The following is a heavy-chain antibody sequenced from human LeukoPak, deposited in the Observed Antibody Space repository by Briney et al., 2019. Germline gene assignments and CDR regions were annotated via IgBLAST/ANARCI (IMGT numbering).Heavy chain of an antibody. V-gene: IGHV3-23*01. CDR3: AQGYSSGWYPY. CDR1: GFSVSSFG. J-gene: IGHJ4*02. Sequence: GGSLRLSCAVSGFSVSSFGMSWVRQAPGKGLEWTSAISVDGETAYYADSVKGRFIISRDNSKNTLYLQLSSLRAEDTAVYYCAQGYSSGWYPYWGQGSLVSVSS. D-gene: IGHD6-19*01. CDR2: ISVDGETA.